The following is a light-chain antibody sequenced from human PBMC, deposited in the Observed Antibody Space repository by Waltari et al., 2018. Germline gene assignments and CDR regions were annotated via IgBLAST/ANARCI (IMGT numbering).Light chain of an antibody. Sequence: QSALTQPPSVSGAPGQRVTISCTGSSSNMGAGYDVNWYQQLPGTAPKLLIYGNIYRPSAVPDRFSASKSGTSASLASIGLQAGDEGSYYCQSFDTSLGVLFGGGTKLTVL. CDR1: SSNMGAGYD. CDR3: QSFDTSLGVL. CDR2: GNI. V-gene: IGLV1-40*01. J-gene: IGLJ2*01.